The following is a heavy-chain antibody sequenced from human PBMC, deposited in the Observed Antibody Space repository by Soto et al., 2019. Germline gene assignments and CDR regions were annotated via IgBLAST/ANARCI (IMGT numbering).Heavy chain of an antibody. J-gene: IGHJ6*03. CDR2: INSDGSVS. CDR3: ARGDCVGGTCYSVAGSFYYYMDV. CDR1: GFTFSTYW. D-gene: IGHD2-15*01. Sequence: EVQLVESGGGLVQPGGSLRLSCAASGFTFSTYWMSGVRQAPGKGREWVSRINSDGSVSSYADSVKGRLTISRDNVKNTLYLQMDSLRAEDTALYYCARGDCVGGTCYSVAGSFYYYMDVWGKGTTVTVFS. V-gene: IGHV3-74*02.